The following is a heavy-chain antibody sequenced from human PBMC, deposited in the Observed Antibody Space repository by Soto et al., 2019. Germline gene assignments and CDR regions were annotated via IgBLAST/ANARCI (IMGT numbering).Heavy chain of an antibody. CDR1: GGSITNSNW. CDR2: IYHAGST. D-gene: IGHD1-26*01. V-gene: IGHV4-4*02. J-gene: IGHJ4*02. CDR3: ARGPPIVGNTTPLDS. Sequence: SETLSLTCTVSGGSITNSNWWSWVRLPPAKGLEWIGDIYHAGSTKYNPYLERRVTISVDTSNNKLALTLTSVTAADTAVYFCARGPPIVGNTTPLDSWGQGTMVTVSS.